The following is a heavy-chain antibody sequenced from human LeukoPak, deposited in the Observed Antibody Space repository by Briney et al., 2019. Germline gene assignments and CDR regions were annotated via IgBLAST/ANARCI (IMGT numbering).Heavy chain of an antibody. D-gene: IGHD3-3*01. CDR2: INSDGSTT. CDR3: ASVVGGYYPPVEGFDI. J-gene: IGHJ3*02. V-gene: IGHV3-74*01. Sequence: GGPLRLSCTASGFSFSSCWMHWVRQAPGKGLVWVSRINSDGSTTNYADSVRGRFTISRDNAKNTLYPQINSLRAEDTALYSGASVVGGYYPPVEGFDIWGQGTMVTVSS. CDR1: GFSFSSCW.